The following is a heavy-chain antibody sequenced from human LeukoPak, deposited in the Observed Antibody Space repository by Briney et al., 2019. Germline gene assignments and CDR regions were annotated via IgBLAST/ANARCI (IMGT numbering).Heavy chain of an antibody. J-gene: IGHJ5*02. CDR1: GGSFSGYY. CDR2: INHSGST. D-gene: IGHD2-15*01. Sequence: SETLSLTCAVYGGSFSGYYWSWIRQPPGKGLEWIGEINHSGSTNYNPSLKSRVTISVDTSKNQFSLKLSSVTAADTAVYYCARGGLGYCSGGSCYDWFDPWGQGTPVTVSS. CDR3: ARGGLGYCSGGSCYDWFDP. V-gene: IGHV4-34*01.